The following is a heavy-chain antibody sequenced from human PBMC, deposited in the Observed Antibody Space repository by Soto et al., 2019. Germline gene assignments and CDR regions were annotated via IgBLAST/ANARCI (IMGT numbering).Heavy chain of an antibody. Sequence: PGGSLRLSCAASEFTFNSYTMHLVRQAPGKGLECVSLISHDGKNEYYADSVKGRFTISRDNSKNTLSLQMHSLRVEDTAVYYCARVMQSSSSWRYYDYGLDVWGQGTTVTVSS. J-gene: IGHJ6*02. D-gene: IGHD6-6*01. V-gene: IGHV3-30*17. CDR3: ARVMQSSSSWRYYDYGLDV. CDR1: EFTFNSYT. CDR2: ISHDGKNE.